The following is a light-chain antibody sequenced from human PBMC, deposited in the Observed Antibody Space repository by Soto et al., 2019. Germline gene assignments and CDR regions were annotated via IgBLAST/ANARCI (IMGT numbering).Light chain of an antibody. V-gene: IGKV1-39*01. J-gene: IGKJ5*01. Sequence: DIQMTQSPSSLSASVGDRVTITCRASLSVSSYLNRYQQKPGKAPKVLIYAASRLLSGVPSRFSGSGSGTDFTLTISTLQPEDFATYDGQQSYSTLITFGQGTRLEIK. CDR1: LSVSSY. CDR2: AAS. CDR3: QQSYSTLIT.